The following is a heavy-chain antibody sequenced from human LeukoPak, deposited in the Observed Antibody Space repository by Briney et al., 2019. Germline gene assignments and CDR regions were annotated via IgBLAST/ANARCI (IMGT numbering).Heavy chain of an antibody. J-gene: IGHJ2*01. CDR3: ARDFSSFYWYFDL. CDR1: GFTFSSYA. Sequence: GGSLRLSCAASGFTFSSYAMSWVRQAPGKGLEWVSAISGSGGSTYYADSVKGRFTISRDNSKNTLYLQMNSLRAEDTAVYYCARDFSSFYWYFDLWGRGTLVTVSS. CDR2: ISGSGGST. D-gene: IGHD6-6*01. V-gene: IGHV3-23*01.